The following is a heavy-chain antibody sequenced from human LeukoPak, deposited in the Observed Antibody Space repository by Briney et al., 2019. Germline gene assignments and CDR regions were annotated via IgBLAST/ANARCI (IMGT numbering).Heavy chain of an antibody. CDR1: GFTVSSNY. Sequence: GGSLRLSCAASGFTVSSNYMNWVSQAPGKGLEWVSVIYSGGSTYYADSVKGRFTISRDNSKNTLYLQMNSLRAEDTAVYYCARCTAMVYDYWGQGTLVTVSS. V-gene: IGHV3-53*01. CDR2: IYSGGST. J-gene: IGHJ4*02. CDR3: ARCTAMVYDY. D-gene: IGHD5-18*01.